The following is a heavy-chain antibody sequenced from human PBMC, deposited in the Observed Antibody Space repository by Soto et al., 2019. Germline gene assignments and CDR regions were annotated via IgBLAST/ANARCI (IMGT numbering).Heavy chain of an antibody. Sequence: SETLSLTCAVSGGSISSSNWWSWVRQPPGKGLVWIGEIYHSGSTNYNPSLKSRVTISVDKSKNQFSLKLSSVTAADTAVYFCARGRSKQWLDEYYYYYGMEVWGQGTTVTVS. CDR3: ARGRSKQWLDEYYYYYGMEV. CDR2: IYHSGST. D-gene: IGHD6-19*01. CDR1: GGSISSSNW. J-gene: IGHJ6*02. V-gene: IGHV4-4*02.